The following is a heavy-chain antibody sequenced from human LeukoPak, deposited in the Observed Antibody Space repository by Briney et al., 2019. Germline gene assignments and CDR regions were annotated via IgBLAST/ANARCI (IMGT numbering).Heavy chain of an antibody. V-gene: IGHV4-30-2*01. J-gene: IGHJ4*02. CDR3: ARGIIDCSSTSCYTPLFDY. D-gene: IGHD2-2*02. CDR2: IYHSGST. CDR1: GGSISSGGYY. Sequence: PSETLSLTCTVSGGSISSGGYYWSWIRQPPGKGLEWIGYIYHSGSTYYNPSLKSRVTISVDRSKNQFSLKLSSVTAADTAVYYCARGIIDCSSTSCYTPLFDYWGQGTLVTVSS.